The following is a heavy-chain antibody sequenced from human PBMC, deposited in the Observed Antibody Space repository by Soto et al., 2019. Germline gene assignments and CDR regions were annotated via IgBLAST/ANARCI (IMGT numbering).Heavy chain of an antibody. Sequence: QVQLVESGGGVVQPGRSLRLSCAASGFTFSSYAMHWVRQAPGKGLEWVAVISYDGSNKYYADSVKGRFTISRDNSKNTLYLQMNSLRAEDTAVYYCARAPDLYRSGWYIPYQIDYWGQGTLVTVSS. CDR1: GFTFSSYA. J-gene: IGHJ4*02. CDR3: ARAPDLYRSGWYIPYQIDY. V-gene: IGHV3-30-3*01. CDR2: ISYDGSNK. D-gene: IGHD6-19*01.